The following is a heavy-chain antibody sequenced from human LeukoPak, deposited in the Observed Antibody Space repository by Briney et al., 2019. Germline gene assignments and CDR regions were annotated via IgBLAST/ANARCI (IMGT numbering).Heavy chain of an antibody. Sequence: GGSLRLSCAASGFTFSSYAMSWVRQAPGKGLEWVSAISGSGGSTCYADSVKGRFTISRDNSKNTLYLQMNSLRAEDTAVYYCAKDPASSVSRSYYFDYWGQGTLVTVSS. D-gene: IGHD6-6*01. V-gene: IGHV3-23*01. J-gene: IGHJ4*02. CDR1: GFTFSSYA. CDR3: AKDPASSVSRSYYFDY. CDR2: ISGSGGST.